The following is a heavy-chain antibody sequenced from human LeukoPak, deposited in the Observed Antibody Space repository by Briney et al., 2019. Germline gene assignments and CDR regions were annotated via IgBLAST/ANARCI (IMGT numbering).Heavy chain of an antibody. V-gene: IGHV1-69*13. Sequence: ASVKVSCKASGYTFTSYSISWVRQAPGQGLEWMGGIIPIFGTANYAQKFQGRVTITADESTSTAYVELSSLRSEDTAVYYCARIGGGGAVAGIDYWGQGTLVTVSS. D-gene: IGHD6-19*01. CDR1: GYTFTSYS. J-gene: IGHJ4*02. CDR3: ARIGGGGAVAGIDY. CDR2: IIPIFGTA.